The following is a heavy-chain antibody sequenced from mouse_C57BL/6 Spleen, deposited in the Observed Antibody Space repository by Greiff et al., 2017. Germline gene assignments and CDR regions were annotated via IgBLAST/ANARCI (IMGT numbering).Heavy chain of an antibody. J-gene: IGHJ1*03. D-gene: IGHD1-1*01. CDR1: GFTFSDYY. CDR3: ARRPGVTTVVATEYFDV. Sequence: EVQVVESGGGLVQPGGSLTLSCAASGFTFSDYYMYWVRQTPEKRLEWVAYISNGGGSTYYPDTVKGRFTISSDNAKNALYLQMSRLKSEDTAMYYCARRPGVTTVVATEYFDVWGTGTTVTVSS. CDR2: ISNGGGST. V-gene: IGHV5-12*01.